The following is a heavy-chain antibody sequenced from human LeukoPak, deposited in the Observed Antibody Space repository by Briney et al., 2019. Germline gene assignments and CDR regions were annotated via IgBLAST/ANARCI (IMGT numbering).Heavy chain of an antibody. CDR1: GYTFTDFY. J-gene: IGHJ3*02. CDR2: INPNSGGT. V-gene: IGHV1-2*02. CDR3: ARAKIVATISHAFDI. D-gene: IGHD5-12*01. Sequence: ASVKVSCKASGYTFTDFYIHWVRQAPGQGLEWMGWINPNSGGTKYAQKFQARVTMTRDTSISTAYMELSRLRSDDTAVYYCARAKIVATISHAFDIWGQGTMVTVSS.